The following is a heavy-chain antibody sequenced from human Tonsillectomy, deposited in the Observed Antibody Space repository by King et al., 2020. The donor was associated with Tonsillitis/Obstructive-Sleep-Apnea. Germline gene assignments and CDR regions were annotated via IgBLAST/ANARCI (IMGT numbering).Heavy chain of an antibody. CDR1: GYTFTMYA. CDR2: INTNTGNP. J-gene: IGHJ4*02. Sequence: VQLVQSGSELKKPGASGKVSCKAAGYTFTMYAINWVRQAPGQGLEWLGWINTNTGNPTYAQGLTGRFVFSLDTSVSTAYLEMSSLKAEDTAVYFCATGPVSHYSDFWGQGTLVTVSS. D-gene: IGHD4-17*01. V-gene: IGHV7-4-1*02. CDR3: ATGPVSHYSDF.